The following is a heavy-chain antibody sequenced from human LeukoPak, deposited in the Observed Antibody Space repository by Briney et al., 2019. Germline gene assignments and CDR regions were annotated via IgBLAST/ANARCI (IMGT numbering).Heavy chain of an antibody. Sequence: GGSLRLSCAASGFTFSTYTMNWVRQAPGKGLEWVSSISSGSNYIYYADSVKGRFTISRDNAKNSLYLQMNSLRAEDTAVYYCASLITPAGNYWGQGTLVTVSS. V-gene: IGHV3-21*01. CDR3: ASLITPAGNY. J-gene: IGHJ4*02. CDR1: GFTFSTYT. CDR2: ISSGSNYI. D-gene: IGHD6-13*01.